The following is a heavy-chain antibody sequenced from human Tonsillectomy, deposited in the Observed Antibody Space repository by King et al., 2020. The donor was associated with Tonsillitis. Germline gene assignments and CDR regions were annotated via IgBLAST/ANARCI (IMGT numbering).Heavy chain of an antibody. CDR1: GFTFSSYT. CDR2: ISYDGSNQ. Sequence: VQLVESGGGVVQPGRSLRLSCAASGFTFSSYTFHWVRQAPGKGLEWVAVISYDGSNQYYADSVKGRFTISRDNSKNTLSLQMNSLRAEDTAVYYCAPARDTSWPYYFDYWGQGTLVTVSS. J-gene: IGHJ4*02. D-gene: IGHD2-2*01. CDR3: APARDTSWPYYFDY. V-gene: IGHV3-30*01.